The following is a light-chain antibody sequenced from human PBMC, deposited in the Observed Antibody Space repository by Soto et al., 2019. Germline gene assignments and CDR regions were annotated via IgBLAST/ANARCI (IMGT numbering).Light chain of an antibody. CDR2: EVS. Sequence: QSALTQPPSVSGSPGQSVAISCTGTSSDVGSYNRVSWYQQPPGAAPKLMIYEVSNRPSGVPDRFSGSKSGNTASLTISGLQAEDEADYYCKSYTGSSTYVFGTGNKATVL. CDR1: SSDVGSYNR. CDR3: KSYTGSSTYV. V-gene: IGLV2-18*02. J-gene: IGLJ1*01.